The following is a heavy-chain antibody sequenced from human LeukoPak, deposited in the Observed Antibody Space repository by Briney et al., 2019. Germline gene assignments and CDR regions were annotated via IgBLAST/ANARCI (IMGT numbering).Heavy chain of an antibody. V-gene: IGHV4-38-2*02. Sequence: SETLSLTCAVSGYSISSGYYWGWIRQPPGKGLEWIGSIYHSGSTYYNPSPKSRVTISVDTSKNQFSLKLSSVTAADTAVYYCAREGDYGAYIDYWGQGTLVTVSS. CDR3: AREGDYGAYIDY. J-gene: IGHJ4*02. D-gene: IGHD4-17*01. CDR2: IYHSGST. CDR1: GYSISSGYY.